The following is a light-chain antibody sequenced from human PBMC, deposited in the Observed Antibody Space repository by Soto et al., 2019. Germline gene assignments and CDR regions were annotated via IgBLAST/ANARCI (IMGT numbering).Light chain of an antibody. J-gene: IGLJ3*02. CDR2: EGS. Sequence: QSALTQPASVSGSPGQSITISCTGTSSDVGSYNLVSWYQHHPGKAPKVMIYEGSKRPSGVSNRFSGSKSGNTASLTISGLQAEDEADYYCCSYAGSSTWVFGGGTKVTVL. CDR1: SSDVGSYNL. CDR3: CSYAGSSTWV. V-gene: IGLV2-23*01.